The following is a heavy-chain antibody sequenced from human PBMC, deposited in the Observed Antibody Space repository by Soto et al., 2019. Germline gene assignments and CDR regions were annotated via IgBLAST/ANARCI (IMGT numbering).Heavy chain of an antibody. CDR1: GFTFSTYA. V-gene: IGHV3-23*04. CDR2: VSGSGAGT. D-gene: IGHD3-22*01. J-gene: IGHJ4*02. CDR3: AKDGWGYDNSGYYSSH. Sequence: EVQLVESGGNLVRPGGSLRLSCAGSGFTFSTYAMNWVRQAPGKGLEWVSAVSGSGAGTHDADSVNGRFTISRDNSENTLYLQMNGLRVEDTAVYYCAKDGWGYDNSGYYSSHWGQGTMVTVSS.